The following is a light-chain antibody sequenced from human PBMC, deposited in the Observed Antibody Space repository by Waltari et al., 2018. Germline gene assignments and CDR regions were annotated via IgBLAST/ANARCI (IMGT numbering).Light chain of an antibody. CDR1: SSDVGGYDY. Sequence: QSALTQPPSASGSPGQSVTIPCTGTSSDVGGYDYVSWYQRHPGKAPKLIIHEVNKRPSGVTYRFSGSKSGNTASLTVSGLQADDEADYYCASYAGSKNPYVFGTGTKVTVL. J-gene: IGLJ1*01. CDR3: ASYAGSKNPYV. CDR2: EVN. V-gene: IGLV2-8*01.